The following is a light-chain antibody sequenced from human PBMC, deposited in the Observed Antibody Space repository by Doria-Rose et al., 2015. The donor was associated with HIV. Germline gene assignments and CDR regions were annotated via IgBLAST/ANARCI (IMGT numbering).Light chain of an antibody. Sequence: DIQATQSPSSLSASVGDRVTISCQASQDINNCLNWYQQKPGKAPKLLIYDASILETGVPSRFSGSGSVTDFNFTVSSLQPEDIATYYCQQYENPPLTFGGGTKIEI. CDR3: QQYENPPLT. V-gene: IGKV1-33*01. CDR1: QDINNC. J-gene: IGKJ4*01. CDR2: DAS.